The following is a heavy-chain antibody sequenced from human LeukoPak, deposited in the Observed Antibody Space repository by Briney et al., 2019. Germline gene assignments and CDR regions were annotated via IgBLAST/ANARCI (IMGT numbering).Heavy chain of an antibody. CDR3: ATSESQTKFDY. Sequence: GESLKISCKGSGYSFASYWIGWVRQMPGKGLECMGIIYPGDSDTRYSPSFQGQVTISADKSISTASLQRSSLKASDTAMYYCATSESQTKFDYWGQGTLVTASS. CDR1: GYSFASYW. J-gene: IGHJ4*02. V-gene: IGHV5-51*01. CDR2: IYPGDSDT. D-gene: IGHD1/OR15-1a*01.